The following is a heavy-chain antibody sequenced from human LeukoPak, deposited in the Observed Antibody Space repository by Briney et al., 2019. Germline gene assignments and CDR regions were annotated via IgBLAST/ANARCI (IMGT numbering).Heavy chain of an antibody. V-gene: IGHV4-4*02. D-gene: IGHD6-13*01. CDR2: IYHSGST. CDR1: GGSISSSNW. CDR3: ARSSPGISDAFDI. Sequence: SETLSLTYAVSGGSISSSNWWSWVRQPPGKGLEWIGEIYHSGSTNYNPSLKSRVTISVDKSKNQFSLKLSSVTAADTAVYYCARSSPGISDAFDIWGQGTMVTVSS. J-gene: IGHJ3*02.